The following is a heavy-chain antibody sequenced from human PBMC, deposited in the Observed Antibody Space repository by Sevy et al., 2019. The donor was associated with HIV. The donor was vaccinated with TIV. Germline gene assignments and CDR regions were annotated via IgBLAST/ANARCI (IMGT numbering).Heavy chain of an antibody. D-gene: IGHD6-19*01. CDR1: GFTFSSYG. CDR2: ISHDGSNK. CDR3: AKDLEGYSSGCYLSYNYYYYGMDV. J-gene: IGHJ6*02. Sequence: GGSLRLSCAASGFTFSSYGIHWVRQAPGKGLEWVASISHDGSNKYYADSVKGRFTISRDNSKNTLYLQMNSLRAEDTVVYYCAKDLEGYSSGCYLSYNYYYYGMDVWGQGTTVTVSS. V-gene: IGHV3-30*18.